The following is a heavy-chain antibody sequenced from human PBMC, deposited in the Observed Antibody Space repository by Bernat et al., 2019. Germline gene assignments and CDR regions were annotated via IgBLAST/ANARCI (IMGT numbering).Heavy chain of an antibody. CDR1: GFTFSSYG. V-gene: IGHV3-30*18. D-gene: IGHD1-26*01. Sequence: QVQLVESGGGVVQPGRSLRLSCAASGFTFSSYGMHWVRQAPGKGLEWVAVISYDGSNKYYADSVKGRFIISRDNSKNTLYLQMNSLRAEDTAVYYCAKVGPDSGSYYEAIDYWGQGTLVTVSS. CDR2: ISYDGSNK. CDR3: AKVGPDSGSYYEAIDY. J-gene: IGHJ4*02.